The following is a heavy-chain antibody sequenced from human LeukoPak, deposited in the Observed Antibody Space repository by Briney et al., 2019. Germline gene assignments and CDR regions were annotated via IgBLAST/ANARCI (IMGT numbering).Heavy chain of an antibody. D-gene: IGHD6-19*01. CDR1: GGSISSYF. CDR2: IYYSGST. CDR3: ARDRGSGWNNWFDP. Sequence: SETLSLTCTVSGGSISSYFWNWIRQPPGKGLEWIGYIYYSGSTNYNPSLKSRVTISVGTSKNQFSLKLSSVTAADTAVYYCARDRGSGWNNWFDPWGQGTLATVSS. J-gene: IGHJ5*02. V-gene: IGHV4-59*01.